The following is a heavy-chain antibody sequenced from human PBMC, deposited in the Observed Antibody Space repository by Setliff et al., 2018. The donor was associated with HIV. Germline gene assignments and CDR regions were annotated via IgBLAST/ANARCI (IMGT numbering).Heavy chain of an antibody. D-gene: IGHD1-26*01. V-gene: IGHV4-34*01. CDR3: AGGPGTTSIDY. CDR1: GGSFSGYY. J-gene: IGHJ4*02. CDR2: INHSGST. Sequence: KPSETLSLTCAVYGGSFSGYYWSWIRQSPGKGLEWPGLEWIGDINHSGSTNYNPSLKSRVTISVDTSKNQFSLKLNSVTAADTAVYFCAGGPGTTSIDYWAQGTLVTVSS.